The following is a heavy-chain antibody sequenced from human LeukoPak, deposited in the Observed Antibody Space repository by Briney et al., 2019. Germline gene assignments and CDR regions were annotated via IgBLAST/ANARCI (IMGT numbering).Heavy chain of an antibody. D-gene: IGHD1-26*01. CDR2: IYHSGST. V-gene: IGHV4-30-2*01. J-gene: IGHJ4*02. CDR1: GGSISSGDYS. CDR3: AARRGANDY. Sequence: SQTLSLTCAVSGGSISSGDYSWSWIRQPPGKGLEWIGYIYHSGSTYYNPSLKSRVTISVDRSKNQFSLKLSSVTAADTAVYYCAARRGANDYWGQGTLVTVSS.